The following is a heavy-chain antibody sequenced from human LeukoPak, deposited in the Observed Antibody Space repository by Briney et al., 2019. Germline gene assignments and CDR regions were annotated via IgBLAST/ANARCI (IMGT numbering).Heavy chain of an antibody. CDR3: AKDRIQLWFSYYFDY. Sequence: GGSLRLSCAASGFTFSSYAISWVRQAPGKGLEWVSAISGSGGSTYYADSVKGRFTISRDNSKNTLYLQMNSLRAEDTAVYYCAKDRIQLWFSYYFDYWGQGTLVTVSS. V-gene: IGHV3-23*01. D-gene: IGHD5-18*01. J-gene: IGHJ4*02. CDR1: GFTFSSYA. CDR2: ISGSGGST.